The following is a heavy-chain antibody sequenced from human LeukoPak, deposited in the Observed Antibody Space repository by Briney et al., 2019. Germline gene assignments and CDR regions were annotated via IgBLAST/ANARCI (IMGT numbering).Heavy chain of an antibody. J-gene: IGHJ6*03. CDR3: ARGGFLEWFRNPRVHYYMDV. V-gene: IGHV4-39*07. D-gene: IGHD3-3*01. CDR2: INHSGST. Sequence: SETLSLTCTVSGGSISSSTYYWGWIRQPPGKGLEWIGEINHSGSTNYNPSLKSRVTISVDTSKNQFSLKLSSVTAADTAVYYCARGGFLEWFRNPRVHYYMDVWGKGTTVTVSS. CDR1: GGSISSSTYY.